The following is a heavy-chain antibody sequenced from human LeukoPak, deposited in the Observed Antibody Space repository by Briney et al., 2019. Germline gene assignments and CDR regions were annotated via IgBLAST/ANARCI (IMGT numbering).Heavy chain of an antibody. Sequence: GGSLRLSCAASGFTFSTYAMSWVRQAPGKGLEWVSGISDSGGKTDYVDSVKGRFTVSRDNSKNTVYLQMNSLRAEDTAVYYCAARAGGFRHFDYWGQGTLATVSS. V-gene: IGHV3-23*01. CDR1: GFTFSTYA. D-gene: IGHD3-10*01. CDR3: AARAGGFRHFDY. CDR2: ISDSGGKT. J-gene: IGHJ4*02.